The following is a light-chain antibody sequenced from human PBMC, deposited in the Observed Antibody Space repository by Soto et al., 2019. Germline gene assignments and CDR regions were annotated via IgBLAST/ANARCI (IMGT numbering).Light chain of an antibody. CDR3: QHYNNWPRT. V-gene: IGKV3-15*01. CDR2: GAS. CDR1: QSVSSN. J-gene: IGKJ1*01. Sequence: EIVMTQSPATPSVSPGERATLSCRASQSVSSNLAWYQQKPGQAPRLLIYGASTRATGIPARSSGSGSGTEFTLTISSLQSEDFAVYYCQHYNNWPRTFGQGTKVEI.